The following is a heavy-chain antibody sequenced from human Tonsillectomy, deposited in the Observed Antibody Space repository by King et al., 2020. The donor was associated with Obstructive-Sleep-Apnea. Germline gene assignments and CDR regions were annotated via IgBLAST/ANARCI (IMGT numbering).Heavy chain of an antibody. CDR2: IWVDGSSK. J-gene: IGHJ4*02. D-gene: IGHD6-13*01. CDR3: AKGSSSSWAPLYYFDY. V-gene: IGHV3-33*06. Sequence: VQLVESGGGVVQPGRSLRLSCVASGFTFSSYGVHWVRQAPGKGLEWVAVIWVDGSSKFSADSLKGRFTISRDNSKNTVSLQMNSLRAEDTAVYYCAKGSSSSWAPLYYFDYWGQGTLVTVSS. CDR1: GFTFSSYG.